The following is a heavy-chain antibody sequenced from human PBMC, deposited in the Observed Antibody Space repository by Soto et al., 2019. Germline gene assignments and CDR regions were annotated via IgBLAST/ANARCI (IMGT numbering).Heavy chain of an antibody. Sequence: SETLSLTCTVSGGSISSGGYYWSWIRQHPGKGLEWIGYIYYSGSTYYNPSLKSRVTISVDTSKNQFSLKLSSVTAADTAVYYCATGLTEVVAATPVNYFDYWGQETLVTVSS. CDR2: IYYSGST. CDR1: GGSISSGGYY. V-gene: IGHV4-31*03. CDR3: ATGLTEVVAATPVNYFDY. J-gene: IGHJ4*02. D-gene: IGHD2-15*01.